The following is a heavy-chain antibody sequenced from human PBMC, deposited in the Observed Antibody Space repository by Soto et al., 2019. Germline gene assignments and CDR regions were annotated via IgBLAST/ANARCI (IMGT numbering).Heavy chain of an antibody. J-gene: IGHJ6*02. CDR1: GFTFSSYA. Sequence: GGSLRLSCAASGFTFSSYAMSWVRQAPGKGLEWVAAISGSGVSTYYADSVKGRCTISRDNFKNTLYLQMNSLRAEDTAVYYCARDTYYDFWSGRTLYGMDVWGQGSTVTVSS. V-gene: IGHV3-23*01. D-gene: IGHD3-3*01. CDR2: ISGSGVST. CDR3: ARDTYYDFWSGRTLYGMDV.